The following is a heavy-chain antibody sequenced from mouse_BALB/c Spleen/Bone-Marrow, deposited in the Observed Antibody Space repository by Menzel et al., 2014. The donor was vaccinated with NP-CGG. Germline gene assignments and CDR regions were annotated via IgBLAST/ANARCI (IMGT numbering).Heavy chain of an antibody. Sequence: VQGVESGAELVMPGASVKMSCKASGYTFTDYWMHWAKQRPGQGLEWIGAIDTSDSYTSYNQKFKGKATLTVDESSSTAYMQLSSLTSEDSAVYYCARRRGGAMDYWGQGTSVTVSS. CDR1: GYTFTDYW. CDR3: ARRRGGAMDY. J-gene: IGHJ4*01. CDR2: IDTSDSYT. V-gene: IGHV1-69*01.